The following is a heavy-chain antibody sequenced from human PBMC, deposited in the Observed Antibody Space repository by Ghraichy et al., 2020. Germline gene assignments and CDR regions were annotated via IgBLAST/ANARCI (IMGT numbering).Heavy chain of an antibody. J-gene: IGHJ6*03. V-gene: IGHV3-66*01. D-gene: IGHD3-10*01. CDR3: ARVNPGFGELFLASYYYYMDV. Sequence: GGSLRLSCAASGFTVSSNYMSWVRQAPGKGLEWVSVIYSGGSTYYADSVKGRFTISRDNSKNTLYLQMNSLRAEDTAVYYCARVNPGFGELFLASYYYYMDVWGKGTTVTVSS. CDR2: IYSGGST. CDR1: GFTVSSNY.